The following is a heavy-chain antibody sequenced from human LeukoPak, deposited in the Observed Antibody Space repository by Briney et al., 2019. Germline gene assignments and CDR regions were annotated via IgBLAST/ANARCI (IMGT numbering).Heavy chain of an antibody. CDR2: IYSGGST. CDR1: GFIVSSYY. CDR3: ARRALYFDY. J-gene: IGHJ4*02. Sequence: SGGSLRVSCAVSGFIVSSYYMTWVRQAPGKGLEWVSLIYSGGSTYYADSVKGRFTISRDNSKNTLYLQMNSLRAEDTAVYYCARRALYFDYWGQGTLVTVSS. V-gene: IGHV3-53*01.